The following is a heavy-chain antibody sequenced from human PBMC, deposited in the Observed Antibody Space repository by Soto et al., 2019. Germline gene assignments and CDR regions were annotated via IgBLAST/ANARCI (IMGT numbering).Heavy chain of an antibody. Sequence: SSVKVSCKASGGTFSSYAISWVRQAPGQGLEWMGGIIPIFGTANYAQKFQGRVTITADESTSTAYMELSSLRSEDTAVYYCATIRITMIPRPRGWFDPWGQATMVSLCS. D-gene: IGHD3-22*01. CDR3: ATIRITMIPRPRGWFDP. CDR2: IIPIFGTA. V-gene: IGHV1-69*13. J-gene: IGHJ5*02. CDR1: GGTFSSYA.